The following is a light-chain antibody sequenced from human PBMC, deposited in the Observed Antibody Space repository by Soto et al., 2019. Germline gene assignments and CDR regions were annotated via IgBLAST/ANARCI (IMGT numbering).Light chain of an antibody. CDR2: AAS. CDR3: QQLNSHPPT. CDR1: QGISRF. Sequence: DIQLTQSPSFLSASIGDRVTITCRASQGISRFLAWYRQKPGEAPKLLISAASTLQSGVPSRFSGRGSGTEISLTISSQQPEDVATYFCQQLNSHPPTFGQGTKLEIK. J-gene: IGKJ2*01. V-gene: IGKV1-9*01.